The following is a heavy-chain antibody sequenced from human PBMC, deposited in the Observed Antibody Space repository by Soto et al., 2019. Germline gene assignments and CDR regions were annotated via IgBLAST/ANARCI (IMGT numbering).Heavy chain of an antibody. Sequence: EVQLVESGGGLVQPGGSLRLSCAASGLTFSSYSMNWVRQAPGKGLEWVSYISSSSSTIYYADSVKGRFTISRDNAKNSLYLQMNSLRAEDTAVYYCAREQQLGDFDYWGQEPLVTVSS. J-gene: IGHJ4*02. CDR3: AREQQLGDFDY. D-gene: IGHD6-13*01. CDR1: GLTFSSYS. CDR2: ISSSSSTI. V-gene: IGHV3-48*01.